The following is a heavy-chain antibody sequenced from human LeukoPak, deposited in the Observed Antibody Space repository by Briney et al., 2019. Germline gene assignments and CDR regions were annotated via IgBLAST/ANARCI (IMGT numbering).Heavy chain of an antibody. D-gene: IGHD6-19*01. CDR3: ARDGPVAGVNHWFDP. Sequence: GASVKVSCKASGYTFTTYGISWVRQAPGQGLEWMGWISAYSGNTNYAQKLQGRVTMTTDTSTSTAYMELSRLRSDDTAVYYCARDGPVAGVNHWFDPWGQGTLVTVSS. J-gene: IGHJ5*02. V-gene: IGHV1-18*01. CDR2: ISAYSGNT. CDR1: GYTFTTYG.